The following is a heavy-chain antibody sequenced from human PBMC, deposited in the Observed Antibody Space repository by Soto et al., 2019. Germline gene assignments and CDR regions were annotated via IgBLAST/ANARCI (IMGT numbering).Heavy chain of an antibody. CDR1: GYTFTSYG. V-gene: IGHV1-18*04. D-gene: IGHD2-2*01. J-gene: IGHJ6*02. CDR3: ARDGYQLLPYYGMDV. Sequence: VASVKVSCKASGYTFTSYGISCVRQAPGQGLEWMGWISAYNGNTNYAQKLQGRVTMTTDTSTSTAYMELRSLRSDDTAVYYCARDGYQLLPYYGMDVWGQGTTVTVSS. CDR2: ISAYNGNT.